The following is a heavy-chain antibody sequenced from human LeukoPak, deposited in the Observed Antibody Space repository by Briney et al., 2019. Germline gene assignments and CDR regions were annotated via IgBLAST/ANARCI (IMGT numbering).Heavy chain of an antibody. D-gene: IGHD1-26*01. CDR3: AKVVGASNGYFDY. CDR1: GYTFTGYY. CDR2: INPSIGTT. Sequence: ASVKVSCKASGYTFTGYYIHWVRQAPGQGLEWMGIINPSIGTTSYAQKFQGRVTMTRDTSTSTVYMELSSLTSEGTAVYYCAKVVGASNGYFDYWGQGTLVTVSS. V-gene: IGHV1-46*01. J-gene: IGHJ4*02.